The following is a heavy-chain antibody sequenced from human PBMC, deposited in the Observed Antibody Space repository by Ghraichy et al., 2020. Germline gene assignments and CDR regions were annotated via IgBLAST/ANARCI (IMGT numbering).Heavy chain of an antibody. CDR3: ATDPGLTGMEAFDI. D-gene: IGHD1-20*01. J-gene: IGHJ3*02. Sequence: ASVKVSCKVSGYTLTELSMHWVRQAPGKGLEWMGGFDPEDGETIYAQKFQGRVTMTEDTSTDTAYMELSSLRSEDTAVYYCATDPGLTGMEAFDIWGQGTMVTVSS. V-gene: IGHV1-24*01. CDR1: GYTLTELS. CDR2: FDPEDGET.